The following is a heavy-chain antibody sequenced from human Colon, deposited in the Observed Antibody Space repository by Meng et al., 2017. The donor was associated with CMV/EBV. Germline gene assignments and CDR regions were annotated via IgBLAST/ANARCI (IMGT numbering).Heavy chain of an antibody. CDR2: INHSGST. Sequence: GSLRLSCAVYGGSFSGYYWSWIRQPPGKGLEWIGEINHSGSTNYNPSLKSRVTISVDTSKNQFSLKLSSVTAADTAVYYCARDLSWLGLYYFDYWGQGTLVTRLL. D-gene: IGHD6-19*01. J-gene: IGHJ4*02. V-gene: IGHV4-34*01. CDR3: ARDLSWLGLYYFDY. CDR1: GGSFSGYY.